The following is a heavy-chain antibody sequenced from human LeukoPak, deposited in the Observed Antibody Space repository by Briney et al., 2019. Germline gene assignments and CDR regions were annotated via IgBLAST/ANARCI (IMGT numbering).Heavy chain of an antibody. CDR2: VYYSGST. V-gene: IGHV4-59*01. J-gene: IGHJ4*02. CDR3: ASNTGTVFDY. CDR1: GDFITAYY. Sequence: SETLSLTCSVSGDFITAYYWSWIRQPPGKGLEWIGYVYYSGSTEYNPSLRSRATISLEMSKHQFSLNLTSVTAADTAVYYCASNTGTVFDYWGQGALVTVSS. D-gene: IGHD7-27*01.